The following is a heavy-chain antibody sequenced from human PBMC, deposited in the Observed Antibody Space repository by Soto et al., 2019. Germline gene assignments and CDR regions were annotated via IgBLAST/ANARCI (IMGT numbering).Heavy chain of an antibody. J-gene: IGHJ6*02. CDR3: AKPGGNPSYNDDMDV. V-gene: IGHV3-30*18. CDR2: ISYDGSNK. Sequence: QVQLVESGGGVVQPGRSLRLSCAASGFTFSSYGMHWVRQAPGKGLEWVAVISYDGSNKYYADSVKGRFTISRENSKNTRYPQMTRLRAEAPVVYYCAKPGGNPSYNDDMDVWGQGPTLTVSS. D-gene: IGHD1-1*01. CDR1: GFTFSSYG.